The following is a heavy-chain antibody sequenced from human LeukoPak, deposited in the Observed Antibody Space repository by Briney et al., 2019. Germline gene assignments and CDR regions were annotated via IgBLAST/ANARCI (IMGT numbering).Heavy chain of an antibody. CDR3: GSGPVGTTVP. Sequence: GGSLRLSCVASGVTLSNYAMGWTRQAPGQGLEWVSAISGSGSHANYAESVKGRFTIPRDNSKNTLYLQMHSLIAADTAVYYCGSGPVGTTVPWGQGTLVTVSS. CDR2: ISGSGSHA. V-gene: IGHV3-23*01. J-gene: IGHJ5*02. D-gene: IGHD1-1*01. CDR1: GVTLSNYA.